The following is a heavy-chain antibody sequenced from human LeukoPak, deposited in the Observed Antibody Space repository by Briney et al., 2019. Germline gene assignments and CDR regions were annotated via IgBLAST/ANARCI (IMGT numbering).Heavy chain of an antibody. J-gene: IGHJ5*02. CDR2: FTSSSRSI. CDR3: ARDYPGIAVAGTLMYNWFDP. D-gene: IGHD6-19*01. CDR1: GFTFSSYS. Sequence: GGSLRLSCAASGFTFSSYSMTWVRQAPGKGLEWVSSFTSSSRSIYYADSVKGRFTISRDNAKNSLYLQMNSLRAEDTAVYYCARDYPGIAVAGTLMYNWFDPWGQGTLVTVSS. V-gene: IGHV3-21*01.